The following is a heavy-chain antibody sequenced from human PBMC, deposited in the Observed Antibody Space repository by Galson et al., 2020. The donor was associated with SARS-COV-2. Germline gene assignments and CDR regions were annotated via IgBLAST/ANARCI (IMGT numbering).Heavy chain of an antibody. CDR3: AKGYYGSGSYGTFDI. D-gene: IGHD3-10*01. CDR1: GFTFTNYA. Sequence: GESLKISCAASGFTFTNYAMSWVRQAPGKGLEWVSTIPISGVSTYSADSVTGRFTISRDNSKNTQYVQMNSLSADDTAVYYCAKGYYGSGSYGTFDIWGQGTLVTVSS. V-gene: IGHV3-23*01. J-gene: IGHJ3*02. CDR2: IPISGVST.